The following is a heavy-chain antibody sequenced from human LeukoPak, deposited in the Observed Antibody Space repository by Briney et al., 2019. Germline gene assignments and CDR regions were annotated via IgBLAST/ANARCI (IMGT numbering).Heavy chain of an antibody. Sequence: SETLSLTCTVSGYSISSGYYWGWIRQPPGKGLEWIGSIYHSGNTYYNPSLKSRVTISVDTSENQFSLKLSSVTAADTAVYYCARHSSGYLSSSFQHWGQGTLVTVSS. CDR2: IYHSGNT. D-gene: IGHD3-22*01. CDR1: GYSISSGYY. J-gene: IGHJ1*01. V-gene: IGHV4-38-2*02. CDR3: ARHSSGYLSSSFQH.